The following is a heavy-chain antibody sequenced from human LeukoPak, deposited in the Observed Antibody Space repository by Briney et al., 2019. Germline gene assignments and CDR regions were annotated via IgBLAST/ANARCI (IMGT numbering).Heavy chain of an antibody. CDR3: ARDADGYED. J-gene: IGHJ4*02. Sequence: GGSLRLSCAASGFTFSRAWMSWVRQAPGKGLEWVANIKEDGSEDHYADSVKGRFAISKDNAKNSLYLQMNSLRAEDTAMYYCARDADGYEDWGQGTLVIVSS. D-gene: IGHD5-24*01. CDR2: IKEDGSED. V-gene: IGHV3-7*01. CDR1: GFTFSRAW.